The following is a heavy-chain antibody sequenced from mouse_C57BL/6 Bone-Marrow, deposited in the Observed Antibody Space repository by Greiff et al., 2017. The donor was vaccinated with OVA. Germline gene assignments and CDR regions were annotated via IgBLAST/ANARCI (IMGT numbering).Heavy chain of an antibody. CDR3: ARTGLYGNPGFAY. D-gene: IGHD2-1*01. V-gene: IGHV1-50*01. Sequence: QVQLQQPGAELVKPGASVKLSCKASGYTFTSYWLQWVKQRPGPGLEWIGEIDPSDSSTNYNQKFKGKATLTVDQSSSTAYMQLRSLTSEDSAVYYCARTGLYGNPGFAYWGQGTLVTVSA. J-gene: IGHJ3*01. CDR2: IDPSDSST. CDR1: GYTFTSYW.